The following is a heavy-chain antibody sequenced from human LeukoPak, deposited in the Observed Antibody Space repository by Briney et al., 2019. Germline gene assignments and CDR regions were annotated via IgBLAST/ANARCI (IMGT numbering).Heavy chain of an antibody. CDR2: INQDGSEK. CDR3: ASYSGSWGHYYYGMDV. J-gene: IGHJ6*02. CDR1: GFTFTSYV. V-gene: IGHV3-7*03. D-gene: IGHD6-13*01. Sequence: PGGSLRLSCAASGFTFTSYVMSCVPQAPRKRRWRVANINQDGSEKYYVDSVTGRLTISRDNAKNSLYLKMNSLRDEDTAVYYCASYSGSWGHYYYGMDVWGQGTTVTVS.